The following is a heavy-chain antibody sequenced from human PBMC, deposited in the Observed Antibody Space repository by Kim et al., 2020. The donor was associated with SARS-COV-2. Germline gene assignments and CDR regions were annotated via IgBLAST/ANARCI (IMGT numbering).Heavy chain of an antibody. Sequence: DGGKTDYAAPVKGRFTISRDDSKNTLYLQMNSLKTEDTAVYYCTTGGVSFWGQGTLVTVSS. J-gene: IGHJ4*02. V-gene: IGHV3-15*01. CDR2: DGGKT. D-gene: IGHD6-25*01. CDR3: TTGGVSF.